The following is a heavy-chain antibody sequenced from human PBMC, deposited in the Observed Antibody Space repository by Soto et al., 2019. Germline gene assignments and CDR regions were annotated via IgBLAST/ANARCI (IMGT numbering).Heavy chain of an antibody. CDR1: GFTFDDYG. D-gene: IGHD2-15*01. Sequence: SGGSLRLSCAASGFTFDDYGMSWGRPAPGKGLGWVSGINWNGGSTGYADSVKGRFTISRDNAKKSVYLQMNSLRVGDTALYYCARDHGGSGNGGWFDPWGQGTLVTVSS. CDR2: INWNGGST. CDR3: ARDHGGSGNGGWFDP. V-gene: IGHV3-20*04. J-gene: IGHJ5*02.